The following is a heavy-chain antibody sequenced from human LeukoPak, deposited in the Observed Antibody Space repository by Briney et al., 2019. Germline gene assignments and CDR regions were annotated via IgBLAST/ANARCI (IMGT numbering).Heavy chain of an antibody. CDR3: AKGQYYYDSSGQTSFDY. V-gene: IGHV3-30*02. D-gene: IGHD3-22*01. CDR1: GFTFSSYG. CDR2: IRYDGSNK. J-gene: IGHJ4*02. Sequence: PGGSLRLSCAASGFTFSSYGMPWVRQAPGKGLEWVAFIRYDGSNKYYADSVKGRFTISRDNSKNTLYLQMNSLRAEDTAVYYCAKGQYYYDSSGQTSFDYWGQGTLVTVSS.